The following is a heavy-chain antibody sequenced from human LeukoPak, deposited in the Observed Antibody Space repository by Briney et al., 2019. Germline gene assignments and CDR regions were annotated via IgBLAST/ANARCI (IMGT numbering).Heavy chain of an antibody. CDR2: IYTSGST. CDR3: ARATTVSMDV. Sequence: SETLSLTCTVSGGSISSGSYYWSWIRQPAGKGLEWIGRIYTSGSTNYNPSLKSRVTISVDTSKNQFSLKLSSVTAADTAVYYCARATTVSMDVWGQGTTVTVSS. CDR1: GGSISSGSYY. D-gene: IGHD4-17*01. V-gene: IGHV4-61*02. J-gene: IGHJ6*02.